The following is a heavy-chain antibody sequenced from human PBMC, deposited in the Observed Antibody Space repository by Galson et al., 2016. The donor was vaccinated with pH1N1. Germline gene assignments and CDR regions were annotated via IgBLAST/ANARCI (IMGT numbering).Heavy chain of an antibody. CDR1: GYTFTNYW. D-gene: IGHD6-13*01. CDR2: IYPGDSDA. Sequence: SGAEVKKQGESLKISCRASGYTFTNYWIGWVRQVPGKGLEWMAIIYPGDSDARYSPSFQGRVTISADKSISTAYLHWSSLKASDTAIYYCARPQSLATPAFFFDSWGRGTLVTVSS. J-gene: IGHJ4*02. CDR3: ARPQSLATPAFFFDS. V-gene: IGHV5-51*03.